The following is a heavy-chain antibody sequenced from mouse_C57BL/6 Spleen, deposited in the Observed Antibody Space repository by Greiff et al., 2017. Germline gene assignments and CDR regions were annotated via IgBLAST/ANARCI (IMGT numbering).Heavy chain of an antibody. CDR2: IYPGDGDT. Sequence: VQVVESGAELVKPGASVKISCKASGYAFSSYWMNWVKQRPGKGLEWIGQIYPGDGDTNYNGKFKGKATLTADKSSSTAYMQLSSLTSEASAVYFCAREEDYGSPFAYWGQGTLVTVSA. J-gene: IGHJ3*01. V-gene: IGHV1-80*01. CDR3: AREEDYGSPFAY. D-gene: IGHD1-1*01. CDR1: GYAFSSYW.